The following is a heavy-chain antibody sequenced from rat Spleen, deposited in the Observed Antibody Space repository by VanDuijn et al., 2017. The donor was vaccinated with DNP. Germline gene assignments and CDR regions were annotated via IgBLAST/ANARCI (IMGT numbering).Heavy chain of an antibody. CDR3: ARATWGGVFPSYYWYFDF. CDR2: ITYDGGNS. V-gene: IGHV5-20*01. Sequence: EVQLVESGGGLVQPGGSLKLSCAASGFTFSDYYMAWVRQSPTEGLEWVSYITYDGGNSYSRDSVKGRFTISRDNAKSTLYLQMDRLRSEDMATYYCARATWGGVFPSYYWYFDFWGPGTMVTVSS. CDR1: GFTFSDYY. D-gene: IGHD1-11*01. J-gene: IGHJ1*01.